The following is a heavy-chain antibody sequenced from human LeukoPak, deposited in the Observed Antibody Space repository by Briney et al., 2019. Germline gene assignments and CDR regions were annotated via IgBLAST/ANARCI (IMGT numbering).Heavy chain of an antibody. CDR2: INTKSGRT. V-gene: IGHV1-2*02. CDR1: GSSYTDYY. Sequence: ASVNVSCNTSGSSYTDYYIHWGRQAPGHGLERMGWINTKSGRTSSARNFPGKVNMTRDPSITTIYMDKDWLTSDDPAIYFWWRANFIDAGPYLIGPWGQGTLVTVSS. D-gene: IGHD2-15*01. J-gene: IGHJ5*02. CDR3: WRANFIDAGPYLIGP.